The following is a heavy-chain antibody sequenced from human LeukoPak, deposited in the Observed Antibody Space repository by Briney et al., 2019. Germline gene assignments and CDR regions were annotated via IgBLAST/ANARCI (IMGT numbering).Heavy chain of an antibody. Sequence: LSGGSLRLSCAASGFTFSSYEMNWVRQAPGKGLEWVSYISGSGNTIYYADSMKGRFAVPRDNAKNSLYLQMNSLRAEDTAVYYCARPGRPGDAFDVWGQGTMVTVSS. V-gene: IGHV3-48*03. J-gene: IGHJ3*01. CDR3: ARPGRPGDAFDV. CDR1: GFTFSSYE. CDR2: ISGSGNTI.